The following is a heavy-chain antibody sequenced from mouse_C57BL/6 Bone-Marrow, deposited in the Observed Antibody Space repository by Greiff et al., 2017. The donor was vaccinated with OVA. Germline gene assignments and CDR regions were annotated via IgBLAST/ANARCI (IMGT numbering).Heavy chain of an antibody. CDR1: GFPFSDYG. CDR2: ISSGSSTI. D-gene: IGHD1-1*01. Sequence: EVKLVESGGGLVKPGGSLKLSCAASGFPFSDYGMHWVRQAPEKGLEWVAYISSGSSTIYYADTVKGRFTISRDNAQNTLFLQMTSLRSEDTAMYYCARGGWYYDFFAYWGQGTLVTVSA. J-gene: IGHJ3*01. V-gene: IGHV5-17*01. CDR3: ARGGWYYDFFAY.